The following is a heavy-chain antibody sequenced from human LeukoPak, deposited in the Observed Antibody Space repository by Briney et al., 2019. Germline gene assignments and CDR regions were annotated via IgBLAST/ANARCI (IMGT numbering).Heavy chain of an antibody. D-gene: IGHD6-13*01. J-gene: IGHJ4*02. CDR2: IYHSGNT. Sequence: SEXLSLTCAVSNYSIMTNNYHWAWIRRPPGKGLEWIGNIYHSGNTYYSPSLRGRLTISLDTSKNHLSLNLRSVTAADTAVYFCARLKAAGTVHYFDYWGRGTLVTVSS. CDR3: ARLKAAGTVHYFDY. V-gene: IGHV4-38-2*01. CDR1: NYSIMTNNYH.